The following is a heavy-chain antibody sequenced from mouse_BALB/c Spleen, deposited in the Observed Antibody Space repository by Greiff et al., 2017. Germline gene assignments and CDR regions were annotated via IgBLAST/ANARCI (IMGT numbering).Heavy chain of an antibody. D-gene: IGHD2-1*01. CDR2: ISSGGST. J-gene: IGHJ4*01. V-gene: IGHV5-6-5*01. CDR1: GFTFSSYA. Sequence: EVHLVESGGGLVKPGGSLKLSCAASGFTFSSYAMSWVRQTPEKRLEWVASISSGGSTYYPDSVKGRFTISRDNARNILYLQMSSLRSEDTAMYYCARGPGNFYAMDYWGQGTSVTVSS. CDR3: ARGPGNFYAMDY.